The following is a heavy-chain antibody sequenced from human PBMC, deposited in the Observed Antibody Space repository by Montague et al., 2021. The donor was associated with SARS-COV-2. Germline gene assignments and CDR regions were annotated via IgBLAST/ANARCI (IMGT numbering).Heavy chain of an antibody. D-gene: IGHD6-13*01. V-gene: IGHV4-4*02. CDR2: IFHSGTI. CDR3: ATLSRRTAAGTRDYFGLDV. Sequence: SETLSLTCRVSGDSISTSTWWTWVRQTPGKGLEWIGEIFHSGTINYNPSLKSRASISVDKSNTQFSLRLSSLIAADTAVYYCATLSRRTAAGTRDYFGLDVWGQGTTVVVSS. J-gene: IGHJ6*02. CDR1: GDSISTSTW.